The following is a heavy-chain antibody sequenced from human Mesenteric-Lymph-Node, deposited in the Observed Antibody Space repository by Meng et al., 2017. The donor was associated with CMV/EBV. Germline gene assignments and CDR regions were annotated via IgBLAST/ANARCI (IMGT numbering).Heavy chain of an antibody. CDR1: GYTFTIYY. Sequence: ASGYTFTIYYMRWVRQAPGPGLEWMGIINPSGDSTSYAQKFQGRVTMTRDTSTSTVYMELSSLRSEDAAVYYCANTRIAAAGPFDYWGQGTLVTVSS. CDR3: ANTRIAAAGPFDY. D-gene: IGHD6-13*01. CDR2: INPSGDST. V-gene: IGHV1-46*01. J-gene: IGHJ4*02.